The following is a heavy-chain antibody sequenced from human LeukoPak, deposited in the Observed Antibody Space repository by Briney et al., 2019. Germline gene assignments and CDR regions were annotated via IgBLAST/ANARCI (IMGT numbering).Heavy chain of an antibody. Sequence: GGSLRLSCAASGFTFSSYGMHWVRQAPGKGLEWVAVIWYDGSNKYYADSVKGRFTISRDNSKNTLYLQMNSLRAEDTAVYYCAKGGFGETSPSYYYYYMVVWGKGTTVTVSS. D-gene: IGHD3-10*01. V-gene: IGHV3-33*06. CDR1: GFTFSSYG. CDR3: AKGGFGETSPSYYYYYMVV. J-gene: IGHJ6*03. CDR2: IWYDGSNK.